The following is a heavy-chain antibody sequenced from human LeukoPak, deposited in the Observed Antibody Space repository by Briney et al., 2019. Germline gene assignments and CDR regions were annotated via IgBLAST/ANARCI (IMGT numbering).Heavy chain of an antibody. CDR1: GFTVSSNY. CDR2: IYSGGST. D-gene: IGHD6-19*01. V-gene: IGHV3-66*01. Sequence: GGSLRLSGAAYGFTVSSNYMSWGRQAPGKGLEWVSVIYSGGSTYYADSVKGRFTISRDNSKNTLYLQMNSLRAEDTAVYYCARAPATPLYSSGWAPPRQHYSYGMDVWGQGTTVTVSS. J-gene: IGHJ6*02. CDR3: ARAPATPLYSSGWAPPRQHYSYGMDV.